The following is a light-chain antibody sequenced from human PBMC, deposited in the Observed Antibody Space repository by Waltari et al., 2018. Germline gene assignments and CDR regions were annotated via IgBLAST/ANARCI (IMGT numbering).Light chain of an antibody. CDR2: DVT. CDR1: SSDVGGYNC. Sequence: QSALTQPRSVSGSPGQSVAISCTGTSSDVGGYNCVSWYQQRPGKAPKLMIYDVTKRPSGVPDRFSGSKSGNTASLTISGLQADDEADYYCCSYAGPFGGGTKLTVL. V-gene: IGLV2-11*01. CDR3: CSYAGP. J-gene: IGLJ2*01.